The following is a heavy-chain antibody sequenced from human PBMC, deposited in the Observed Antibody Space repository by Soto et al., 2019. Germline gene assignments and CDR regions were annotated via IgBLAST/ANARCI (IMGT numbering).Heavy chain of an antibody. CDR3: ARSPGSGWYGGWFDP. V-gene: IGHV3-30-3*01. J-gene: IGHJ5*02. CDR2: ISYDGSNK. D-gene: IGHD6-19*01. Sequence: GGSLRLSCAASGFTFSSYAMHWVRQAPGKGLEWVAVISYDGSNKYYADSVKGRFTISRDNSKNTLYLQMNSLRAEDTAVYYCARSPGSGWYGGWFDPWGQGTLVTVSS. CDR1: GFTFSSYA.